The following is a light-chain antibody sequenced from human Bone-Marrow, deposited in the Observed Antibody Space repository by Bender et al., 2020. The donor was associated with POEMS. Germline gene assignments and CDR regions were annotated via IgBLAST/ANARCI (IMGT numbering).Light chain of an antibody. CDR1: SSDVGTYNL. V-gene: IGLV2-11*01. J-gene: IGLJ2*01. Sequence: QSALTQPRSVSGSPGQSITISCTGTSSDVGTYNLVSWYQQHPGKVPKLIIYDVTNRPSGLSNRFSGSKSGNTASLTISGLQAEDEADYYCCSYSGTYVVFGAGTKLTVL. CDR2: DVT. CDR3: CSYSGTYVV.